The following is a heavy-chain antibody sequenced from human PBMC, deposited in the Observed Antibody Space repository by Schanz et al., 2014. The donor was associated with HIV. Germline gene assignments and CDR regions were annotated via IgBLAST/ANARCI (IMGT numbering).Heavy chain of an antibody. V-gene: IGHV1-18*01. CDR1: GYTFSTYG. CDR3: AREKITLNWFDP. Sequence: QVQLVQSGDEVKKPGASVKVSCKASGYTFSTYGISWVRQAPGQGLEWMGWINAYNGNTHYAQKFQGRVTMTTDTSTSTAYMDLRSLRSDDTAVYYCAREKITLNWFDPWGQGTLVIVSS. J-gene: IGHJ5*02. CDR2: INAYNGNT.